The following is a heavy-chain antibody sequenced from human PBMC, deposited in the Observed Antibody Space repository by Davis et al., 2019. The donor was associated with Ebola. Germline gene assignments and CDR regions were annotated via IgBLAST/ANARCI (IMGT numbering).Heavy chain of an antibody. V-gene: IGHV3-30*04. Sequence: GESLKISCAASGFTFFTYDIHWVRQAPAKGLEWVAVISYDGSNKYYADSVKGRFTISRDNSKNTLYLQMNSLRAEDTAVYYCARKTFFDCWGQGTLVTVSS. D-gene: IGHD2/OR15-2a*01. CDR1: GFTFFTYD. CDR3: ARKTFFDC. J-gene: IGHJ4*02. CDR2: ISYDGSNK.